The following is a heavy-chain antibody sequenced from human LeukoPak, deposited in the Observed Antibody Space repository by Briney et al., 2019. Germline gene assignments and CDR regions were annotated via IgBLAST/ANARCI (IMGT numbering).Heavy chain of an antibody. D-gene: IGHD3-10*01. J-gene: IGHJ4*02. CDR1: GGSISSGGYY. Sequence: PSETLSLTCTVSGGSISSGGYYWSWIRQHPGKGLEWLGYIYYSGSTYYNPSLKSRVTISVDTSKNQFSLKLSSVTAADTAVYYCARGRGYGSGSPLAYWGQGTLVTVSS. V-gene: IGHV4-31*03. CDR2: IYYSGST. CDR3: ARGRGYGSGSPLAY.